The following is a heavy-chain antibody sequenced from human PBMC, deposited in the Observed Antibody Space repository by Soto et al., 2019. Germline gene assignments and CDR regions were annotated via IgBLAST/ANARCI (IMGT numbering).Heavy chain of an antibody. CDR1: GGTFSSYT. D-gene: IGHD6-6*01. V-gene: IGHV1-69*04. Sequence: ASVKVSCKASGGTFSSYTISWVRQAPGQGLEWMGRIIPILGIANYAQKFQGRVTITADKSTSTAYMELSSLRSEDTAVYYCARDLEYSSTDPDYWGQGTLVTVSS. J-gene: IGHJ4*02. CDR2: IIPILGIA. CDR3: ARDLEYSSTDPDY.